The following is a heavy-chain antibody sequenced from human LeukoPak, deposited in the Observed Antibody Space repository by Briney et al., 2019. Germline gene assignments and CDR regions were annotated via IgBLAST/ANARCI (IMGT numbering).Heavy chain of an antibody. CDR1: GFTFSSYA. CDR2: ISGSGGST. CDR3: AKDRGHYYTYDY. D-gene: IGHD3-22*01. J-gene: IGHJ4*02. V-gene: IGHV3-23*01. Sequence: PGGSLRLSCAASGFTFSSYAMSWVRQAPGKGLESVSAISGSGGSTYYADSVKGRFTISRDNSENTLYLQMNSLRAEDTAVYYCAKDRGHYYTYDYWGQGTLVTVSS.